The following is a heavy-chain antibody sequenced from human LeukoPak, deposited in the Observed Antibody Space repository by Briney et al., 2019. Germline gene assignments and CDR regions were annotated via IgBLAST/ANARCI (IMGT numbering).Heavy chain of an antibody. CDR1: GFTFSGYA. V-gene: IGHV3-30-3*01. Sequence: GRSLRLSCAASGFTFSGYAMHWVRQAPGKGLEWVAVISYDESNKYYTDSVKGRFTISRDNSKNTLYLQMNSLRTEDTAVYFCARPPIYCSSTSCFQADYWGQGTLVTVSS. CDR3: ARPPIYCSSTSCFQADY. J-gene: IGHJ4*02. D-gene: IGHD2-2*01. CDR2: ISYDESNK.